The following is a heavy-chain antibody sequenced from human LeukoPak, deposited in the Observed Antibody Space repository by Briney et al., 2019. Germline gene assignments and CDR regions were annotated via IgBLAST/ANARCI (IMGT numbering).Heavy chain of an antibody. Sequence: PGESLRLSCAASGFTFSSYSMNWVRQAPGKGLEWVSSISSRSSYIYYAHSVKGRFTISRDNSKNTLYLQMNRLRAEDAAVYYCARPRLRGYSCGVYFDYWGQGTLVTVSS. D-gene: IGHD5-18*01. CDR3: ARPRLRGYSCGVYFDY. V-gene: IGHV3-21*01. CDR1: GFTFSSYS. J-gene: IGHJ4*02. CDR2: ISSRSSYI.